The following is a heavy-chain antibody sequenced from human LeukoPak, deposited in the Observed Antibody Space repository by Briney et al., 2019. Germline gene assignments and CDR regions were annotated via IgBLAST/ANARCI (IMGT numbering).Heavy chain of an antibody. CDR1: GYTFRNYG. Sequence: ASVKVSCRASGYTFRNYGITWVRQAPGQGLEWMGWIGTYNGNTDYAQKFQGRVIMTADTSTTTDHMELRSLRSDDTAVYYCARGRLKRVPFTKVAGALDYWGQGTRVTVSS. J-gene: IGHJ4*02. CDR3: ARGRLKRVPFTKVAGALDY. V-gene: IGHV1-18*01. D-gene: IGHD6-19*01. CDR2: IGTYNGNT.